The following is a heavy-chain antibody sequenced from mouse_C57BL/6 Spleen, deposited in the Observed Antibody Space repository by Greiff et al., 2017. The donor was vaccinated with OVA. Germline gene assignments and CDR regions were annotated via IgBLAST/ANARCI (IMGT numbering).Heavy chain of an antibody. D-gene: IGHD1-1*01. CDR1: GFTFSDYG. Sequence: EVKLVESGGGLVKPGGSLKLSCAASGFTFSDYGMHWVRQAPEKGLEWVAYISSGSSTIYYADTVKGRFTISRDNAENTLFLQMTSLRSEDTAMYYCARDYGSSYAMDYWGQGTSVTVSS. CDR2: ISSGSSTI. CDR3: ARDYGSSYAMDY. V-gene: IGHV5-17*01. J-gene: IGHJ4*01.